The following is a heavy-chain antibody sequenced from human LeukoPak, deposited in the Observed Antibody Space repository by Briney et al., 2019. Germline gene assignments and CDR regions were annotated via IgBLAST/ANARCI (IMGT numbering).Heavy chain of an antibody. Sequence: GGSLRLSCAASGFTFSNYGMHWVRQAPGKGLEWVAVTWHDGSKKYYADSVKGRFTISRDNSKNTLYLQMNSLRAEDTAVYYCAKDQGGKNYFDYWGQGTLVTVSS. D-gene: IGHD3-16*01. J-gene: IGHJ4*02. CDR1: GFTFSNYG. CDR2: TWHDGSKK. CDR3: AKDQGGKNYFDY. V-gene: IGHV3-33*06.